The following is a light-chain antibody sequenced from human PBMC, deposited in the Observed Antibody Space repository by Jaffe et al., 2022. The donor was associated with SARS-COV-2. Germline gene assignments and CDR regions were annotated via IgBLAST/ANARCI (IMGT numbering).Light chain of an antibody. V-gene: IGKV3-11*01. CDR3: QQRSKGNLFT. Sequence: EIVMTQSPGTLSLSPGERATLSCRASQNVRTFLAWYQQKPDQAPRLLIYEASNRATGIPARFSGSGSGTDFTLTISNLEPEDFGIYYCQQRSKGNLFTFGPGTRIDI. CDR2: EAS. CDR1: QNVRTF. J-gene: IGKJ3*01.